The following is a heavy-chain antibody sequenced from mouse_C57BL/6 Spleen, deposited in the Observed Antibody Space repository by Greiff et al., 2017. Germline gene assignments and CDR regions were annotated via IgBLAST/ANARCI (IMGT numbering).Heavy chain of an antibody. V-gene: IGHV7-3*01. CDR1: GFTFTDYY. CDR2: IRNKANGYTT. D-gene: IGHD2-4*01. CDR3: ASYYDCATGFAY. J-gene: IGHJ3*01. Sequence: EVMLVESGGGLVQPGGSLSLSCAASGFTFTDYYMSWVRQPPGKALEWLGFIRNKANGYTTEYSASVKGRFTISRDNSQSILYLQMNALRAEDSATYYCASYYDCATGFAYWGQGTLVTVSA.